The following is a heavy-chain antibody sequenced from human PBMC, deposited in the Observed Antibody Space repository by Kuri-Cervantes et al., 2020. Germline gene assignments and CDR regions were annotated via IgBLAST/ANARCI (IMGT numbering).Heavy chain of an antibody. D-gene: IGHD5-24*01. CDR3: EKDGDGNGYRVDFDY. CDR1: GYTFTSYG. J-gene: IGHJ4*02. Sequence: ASVKVSCNASGYTFTSYGISWVRQAPGQGLEGMGWISSYNGNTNYAQKLQGRGIMTTDTSTSTAYMELRNMRSDDTAVYYCEKDGDGNGYRVDFDYWGQGTLVTVSS. V-gene: IGHV1-18*01. CDR2: ISSYNGNT.